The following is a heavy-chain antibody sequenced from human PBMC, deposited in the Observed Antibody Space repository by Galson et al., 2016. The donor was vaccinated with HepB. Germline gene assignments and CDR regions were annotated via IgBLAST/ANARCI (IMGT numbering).Heavy chain of an antibody. CDR1: GYTFTGHY. CDR3: ARAGLRYFDWFSPYYFDY. CDR2: TNPNSGGT. D-gene: IGHD3-9*01. J-gene: IGHJ4*02. Sequence: SVKVSCKASGYTFTGHYIHWVRQAPGQGLEWMGWTNPNSGGTKFAVKLQGRVTVTRGTSTSIAYMELSRLRSDDTAVYFCARAGLRYFDWFSPYYFDYWGQGTLVTVSS. V-gene: IGHV1-2*02.